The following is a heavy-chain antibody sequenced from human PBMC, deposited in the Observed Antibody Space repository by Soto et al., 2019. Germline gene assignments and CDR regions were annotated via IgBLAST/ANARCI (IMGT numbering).Heavy chain of an antibody. J-gene: IGHJ4*02. CDR2: IYYSGST. V-gene: IGHV4-61*01. CDR3: ARDVGATLFDY. Sequence: PSETLSLTCTVSGGSVSSGSYYWSWIRQPPGKGLEWIGYIYYSGSTNYNPSLKSRVTISVDTSKNQFSLKLSSVTAADTAVYYCARDVGATLFDYWGQGTLVTVSS. CDR1: GGSVSSGSYY. D-gene: IGHD1-26*01.